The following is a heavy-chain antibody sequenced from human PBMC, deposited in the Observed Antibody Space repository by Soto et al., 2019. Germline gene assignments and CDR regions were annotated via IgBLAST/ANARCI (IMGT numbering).Heavy chain of an antibody. CDR2: IYYSGST. V-gene: IGHV4-31*03. CDR1: GGSISSGGYY. CDR3: ARGDYSVGYYYGMDV. D-gene: IGHD4-4*01. J-gene: IGHJ6*02. Sequence: QVQLQESGPGLVKPSQTLSLTCTVSGGSISSGGYYWSWIRQHPGKGLEWIGYIYYSGSTYYNPSLKSRVTISVDTSKNQFSLKLSSVTAADTAVYYCARGDYSVGYYYGMDVWGQGTTVTVSS.